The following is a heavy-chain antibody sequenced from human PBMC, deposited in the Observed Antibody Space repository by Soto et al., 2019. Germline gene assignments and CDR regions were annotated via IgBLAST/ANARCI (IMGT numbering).Heavy chain of an antibody. D-gene: IGHD5-12*01. CDR1: GYTFTGYY. J-gene: IGHJ6*02. V-gene: IGHV1-2*02. Sequence: ASVKVSCKASGYTFTGYYVHWVRQAPGQGLEWMGWINPNSGDTYLAQRFQGRVTMNRDTSIGTAYMELRGLTSDDTAEYYCAKGVATVAAGTRVYLYNAMDVWGQGTTVTVSS. CDR2: INPNSGDT. CDR3: AKGVATVAAGTRVYLYNAMDV.